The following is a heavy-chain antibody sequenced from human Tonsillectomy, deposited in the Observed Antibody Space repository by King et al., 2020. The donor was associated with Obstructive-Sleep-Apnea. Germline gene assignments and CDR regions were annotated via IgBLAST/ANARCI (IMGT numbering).Heavy chain of an antibody. D-gene: IGHD3-9*01. J-gene: IGHJ6*02. CDR2: IDPSDSYT. Sequence: QLVQSGAEVKKPGESLRISCKGSGYSFTSYWISWVRQMPGKGLEWMGRIDPSDSYTNYSLSFQGHVTISADKSISTAYLQWSSLKASDTAMYYCARVGYDILTGYYYYGMDVWGQGTTVTVSS. CDR3: ARVGYDILTGYYYYGMDV. CDR1: GYSFTSYW. V-gene: IGHV5-10-1*03.